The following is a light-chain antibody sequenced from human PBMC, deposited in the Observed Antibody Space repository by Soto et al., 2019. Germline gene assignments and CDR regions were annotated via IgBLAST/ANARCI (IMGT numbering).Light chain of an antibody. J-gene: IGKJ2*01. CDR2: AAS. CDR1: QTVSSSS. Sequence: EIVLAQSPGTLSLSPGESATLSCRASQTVSSSSLAWYQQKPGQAPRLLIYAASRRASGIPERFSAGGSGTDFTFTISRLQPEDFAVYYCQQYGSSPVTFGQGTKVEIK. V-gene: IGKV3-20*01. CDR3: QQYGSSPVT.